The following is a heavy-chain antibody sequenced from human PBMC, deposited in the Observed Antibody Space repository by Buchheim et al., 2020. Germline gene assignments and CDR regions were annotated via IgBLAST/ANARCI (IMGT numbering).Heavy chain of an antibody. CDR1: GYTLGDYA. V-gene: IGHV3-49*03. D-gene: IGHD6-6*01. CDR3: TRDRIAVRLSSSSYYYYMDA. Sequence: EVQLVESGGGLVQPGRSLRLSCTASGYTLGDYAMSWFRQAPGEGLEWVGFIRSKGYGGTPEYAASVKGRFTISRDDYKNIAYLQMNSLKIEDTGVYYCTRDRIAVRLSSSSYYYYMDAWGKGAT. J-gene: IGHJ6*03. CDR2: IRSKGYGGTP.